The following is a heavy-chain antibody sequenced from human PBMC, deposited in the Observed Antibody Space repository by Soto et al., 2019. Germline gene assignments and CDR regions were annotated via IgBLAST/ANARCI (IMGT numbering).Heavy chain of an antibody. Sequence: QVPLVQSGAEVKKPGASAKVSCKASGYTFTDYYMHWVRQAPGQGLEWMGWIDPKSGGTNYAQTFQGRVTMTRATSINTALMDLSTLRADDTAVYYCARGMGSRRQKRYEYWGQGALVTVSS. V-gene: IGHV1-2*02. J-gene: IGHJ4*02. D-gene: IGHD3-10*01. CDR1: GYTFTDYY. CDR2: IDPKSGGT. CDR3: ARGMGSRRQKRYEY.